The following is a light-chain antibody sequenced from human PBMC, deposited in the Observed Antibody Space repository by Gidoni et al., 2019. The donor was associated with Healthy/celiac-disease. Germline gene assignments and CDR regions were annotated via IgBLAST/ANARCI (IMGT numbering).Light chain of an antibody. V-gene: IGLV3-19*01. J-gene: IGLJ1*01. CDR3: NSRDSSGNHLRV. Sequence: SSELTHDPSVSVALGQTVRITFQGDSLRSYYASWYQQKPGQAPVLVIYGKNNRPSGIPDRFSGSSSGNTASLTITGAQAEDEADYYCNSRDSSGNHLRVFGTGTKVTVL. CDR2: GKN. CDR1: SLRSYY.